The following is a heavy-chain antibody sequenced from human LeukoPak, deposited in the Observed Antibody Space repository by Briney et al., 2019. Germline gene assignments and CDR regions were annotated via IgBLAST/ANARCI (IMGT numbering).Heavy chain of an antibody. Sequence: ASVKVSCKTSGYTFPSYYIHWVRQAPGQGLKWMARINPSAGNTNYAPKFQGRVTLTRDTSTATVYMELSSLNSKDTAVYYCARDTGWDFISSVDYWGQGTLVTVSS. CDR3: ARDTGWDFISSVDY. J-gene: IGHJ4*02. CDR2: INPSAGNT. CDR1: GYTFPSYY. D-gene: IGHD3-22*01. V-gene: IGHV1-46*03.